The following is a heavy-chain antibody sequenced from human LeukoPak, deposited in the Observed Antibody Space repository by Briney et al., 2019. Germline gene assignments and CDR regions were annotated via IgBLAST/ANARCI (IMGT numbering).Heavy chain of an antibody. CDR1: GYTFTSYA. Sequence: GASVNVSCKASGYTFTSYAMHWVRQAPGQRLEWMGWINAGNGNTKYSQKFQSRVTITRDTSTSTAYMELSSLRSEDTAVYYCARGYGDYGSWFDPWGQGTLVTVSS. D-gene: IGHD4-17*01. V-gene: IGHV1-3*01. CDR3: ARGYGDYGSWFDP. J-gene: IGHJ5*02. CDR2: INAGNGNT.